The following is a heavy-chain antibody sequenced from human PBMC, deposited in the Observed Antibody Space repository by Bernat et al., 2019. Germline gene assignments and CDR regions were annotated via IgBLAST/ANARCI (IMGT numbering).Heavy chain of an antibody. CDR2: INHSGST. J-gene: IGHJ5*02. V-gene: IGHV4-34*01. Sequence: QVQLQQWGAGLLKPSETLSLTCAVYGGSFSGYYWSWIRQPPGKGLEWIGEINHSGSTNYNPSLKSRVTISVDTSKNQFSLKLSSVTAADTAVYYCARGRFVGGSYRYLHNWVDPRGQGTLVTVPS. CDR3: ARGRFVGGSYRYLHNWVDP. D-gene: IGHD3-16*02. CDR1: GGSFSGYY.